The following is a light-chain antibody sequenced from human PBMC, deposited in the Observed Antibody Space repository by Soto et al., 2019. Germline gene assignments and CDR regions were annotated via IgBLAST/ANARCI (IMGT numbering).Light chain of an antibody. CDR2: GSF. CDR3: QQRYNWPWT. Sequence: EIVMTQSPVTLSASPGESATLSCRASQSVDNNVAWYQQKPGQAPRLLIVGSFARATGIPARFSGSGSGTDFTLVISSLEPEDFAVYYCQQRYNWPWTFGQGTRWISN. V-gene: IGKV3-15*01. J-gene: IGKJ1*01. CDR1: QSVDNN.